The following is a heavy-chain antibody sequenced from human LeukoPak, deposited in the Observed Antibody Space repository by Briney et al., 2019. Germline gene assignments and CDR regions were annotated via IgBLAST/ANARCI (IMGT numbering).Heavy chain of an antibody. D-gene: IGHD5-24*01. CDR1: GDSVSSNSAA. V-gene: IGHV6-1*01. CDR2: TYYRSKWSN. Sequence: SQTLSLTCAISGDSVSSNSAAWNWIRQSPSRGLEWLGRTYYRSKWSNDYAVSVKSRITINPDTSKNQFSLQPNSVTPEDTAVYYCARELEMATIYSYFDYWGQGTLVTVSS. CDR3: ARELEMATIYSYFDY. J-gene: IGHJ4*02.